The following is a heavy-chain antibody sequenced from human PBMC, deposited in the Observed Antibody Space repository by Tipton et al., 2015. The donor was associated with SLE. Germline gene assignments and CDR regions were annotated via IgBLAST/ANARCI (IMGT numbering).Heavy chain of an antibody. J-gene: IGHJ6*02. D-gene: IGHD3-3*01. V-gene: IGHV4-34*01. CDR3: AKRNDFWSGYYGYYYGMDV. CDR1: GGSFSGYS. Sequence: LRLSCAVYGGSFSGYSWSWIRQPPGKGLEWIGEINHSGSTNYNPSLKGRVTISVDTSKNQFSLKLSSVTAADTAVYYCAKRNDFWSGYYGYYYGMDVWGQGTTVTVSS. CDR2: INHSGST.